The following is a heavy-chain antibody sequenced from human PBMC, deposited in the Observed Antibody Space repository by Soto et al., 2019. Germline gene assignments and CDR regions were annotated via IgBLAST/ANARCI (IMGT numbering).Heavy chain of an antibody. V-gene: IGHV4-39*01. J-gene: IGHJ4*02. CDR3: ARQKGYGDYDY. Sequence: PSETLSLTCTVSGGSISSSSYYWGWIRQPPGKGLEWIGSIYYSGSTYYNPSLKSRVTISVDTSKNQFSLKLSSVTAADTAVYYCARQKGYGDYDYWGKGTLVTVSS. CDR2: IYYSGST. CDR1: GGSISSSSYY. D-gene: IGHD4-17*01.